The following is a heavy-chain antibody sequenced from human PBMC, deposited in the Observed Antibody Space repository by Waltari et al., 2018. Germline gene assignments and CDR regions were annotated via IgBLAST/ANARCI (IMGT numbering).Heavy chain of an antibody. Sequence: EVQLVESGGGLVKPGGSLRLSCAASGFTFSSYSMNWVRQAPGKGLEWVSSISSSSSYKYYADSVKSRITISRDNAKNSMYLQMNSLRAEDTAVYYCARKAGDSSGYYYGLEMGYWGQGTLVTVSS. V-gene: IGHV3-21*01. CDR2: ISSSSSYK. CDR3: ARKAGDSSGYYYGLEMGY. D-gene: IGHD3-22*01. J-gene: IGHJ4*02. CDR1: GFTFSSYS.